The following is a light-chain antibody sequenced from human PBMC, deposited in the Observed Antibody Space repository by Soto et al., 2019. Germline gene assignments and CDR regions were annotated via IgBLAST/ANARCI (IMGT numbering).Light chain of an antibody. CDR1: SSDVGGYNF. CDR3: SSYTSSSTFV. CDR2: EVS. J-gene: IGLJ7*01. Sequence: QSALTQPASVSGSPGQSITISCTGTSSDVGGYNFVSWYQQHPGKAPKLVIFEVSNRPSGVSHRFSGSKSGNTASLTISGLQAEDEADYYCSSYTSSSTFVFGTGTQLTVL. V-gene: IGLV2-14*01.